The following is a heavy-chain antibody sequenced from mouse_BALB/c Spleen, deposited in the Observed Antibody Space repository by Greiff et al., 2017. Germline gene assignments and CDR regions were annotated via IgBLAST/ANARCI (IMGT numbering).Heavy chain of an antibody. CDR3: ARPPWFAY. CDR1: GYTFTDYY. Sequence: QVHVKQSGAELARPGASVKLSCKASGYTFTDYYINWVKQRTGQGLEWIGEIYPGSGNTYYNEKFKGKATLTADKSSSTAYMQLSSLTSEDSAVYFCARPPWFAYWGQGTLVTVSA. J-gene: IGHJ3*01. V-gene: IGHV1-77*01. CDR2: IYPGSGNT.